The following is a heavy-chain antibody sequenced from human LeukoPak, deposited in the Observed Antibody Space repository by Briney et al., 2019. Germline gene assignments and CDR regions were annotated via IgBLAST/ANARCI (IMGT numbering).Heavy chain of an antibody. Sequence: PGGSLRLSCAASGFTFSSYWMSWVRQAPGKGLEWVAKIKQDGSEKYYVDSVKGRFTISRDNAKNSLYLQMNSLRAEDTAVYYCARLAFGAAAGSFWFDPWGQGTLVTVSS. CDR2: IKQDGSEK. V-gene: IGHV3-7*01. CDR1: GFTFSSYW. CDR3: ARLAFGAAAGSFWFDP. J-gene: IGHJ5*02. D-gene: IGHD6-13*01.